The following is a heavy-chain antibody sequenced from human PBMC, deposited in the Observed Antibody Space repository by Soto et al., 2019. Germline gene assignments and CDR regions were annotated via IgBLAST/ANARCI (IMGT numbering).Heavy chain of an antibody. J-gene: IGHJ5*02. CDR2: IYYSGST. D-gene: IGHD3-3*01. V-gene: IGHV4-30-4*01. CDR1: GGSISSGDYY. Sequence: PSETLSLTCTVSGGSISSGDYYWSWIRQPPGKGLEWIGYIYYSGSTYYNPSLKSRVTISVDTSKNQFSLKLSSVTAADTAVYYCARASDDFWSGYNFDPWGQGTLVTV. CDR3: ARASDDFWSGYNFDP.